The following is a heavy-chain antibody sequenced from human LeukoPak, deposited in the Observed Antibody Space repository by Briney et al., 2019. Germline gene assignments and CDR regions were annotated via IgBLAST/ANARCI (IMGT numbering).Heavy chain of an antibody. CDR2: IIPIFGTA. D-gene: IGHD2-15*01. J-gene: IGHJ3*02. Sequence: ASVKVSCKASGGTFSSYAISWVRQAPGQGLEWMGGIIPIFGTANYAQKFQGRVTITADESTSTAYMELSSLRSEDTAVYYCARVGCSGGSCYDDAFDIWGQGTMVTVPS. V-gene: IGHV1-69*13. CDR1: GGTFSSYA. CDR3: ARVGCSGGSCYDDAFDI.